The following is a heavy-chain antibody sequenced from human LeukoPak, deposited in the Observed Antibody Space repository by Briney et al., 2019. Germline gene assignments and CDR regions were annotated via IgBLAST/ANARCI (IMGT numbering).Heavy chain of an antibody. CDR2: IYHRGST. D-gene: IGHD3-3*01. Sequence: PSETLSLTCTISGYSISNGYYWGWIRQPPGKGLEWDGSIYHRGSTYYHRSLRSRVTISLDRSKKRFSLKLTSVTAADTAVYFCARGAEYYAIWRGYACYSDYWGQGISVTVSS. CDR3: ARGAEYYAIWRGYACYSDY. V-gene: IGHV4-38-2*02. CDR1: GYSISNGYY. J-gene: IGHJ4*02.